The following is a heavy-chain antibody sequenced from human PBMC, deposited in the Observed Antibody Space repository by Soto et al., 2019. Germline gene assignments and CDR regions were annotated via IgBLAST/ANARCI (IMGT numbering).Heavy chain of an antibody. J-gene: IGHJ5*02. CDR3: AKMGDCSSTSCYTGLNWFDP. CDR1: GFTFSSYA. V-gene: IGHV3-23*01. CDR2: ISGSGGST. D-gene: IGHD2-2*02. Sequence: EVQLLESGGGLVQPGGSLRLSCAASGFTFSSYAMSWVRQAPGKGLEWVSAISGSGGSTYYADSVKGRFTISRDNSKNTLYLQMNSLRAEDTAVYYCAKMGDCSSTSCYTGLNWFDPWGQGTLVTVSS.